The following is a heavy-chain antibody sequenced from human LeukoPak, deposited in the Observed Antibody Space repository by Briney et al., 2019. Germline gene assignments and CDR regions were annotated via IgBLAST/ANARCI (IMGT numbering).Heavy chain of an antibody. D-gene: IGHD2-15*01. CDR1: GYSISSGXX. CDR2: XXXXGIT. CDR3: ARWSFGGSYDFDS. V-gene: IGHV4-38-2*01. Sequence: PSGTXSLTCAVSGYSISSGXXXXXXRXPXXXXXXXXGSXXXXGITYYNXXXXXXXXXSVNTSNNQFSLKLRPVTAADTAVYYCARWSFGGSYDFDSWGQGALVTVSS. J-gene: IGHJ4*02.